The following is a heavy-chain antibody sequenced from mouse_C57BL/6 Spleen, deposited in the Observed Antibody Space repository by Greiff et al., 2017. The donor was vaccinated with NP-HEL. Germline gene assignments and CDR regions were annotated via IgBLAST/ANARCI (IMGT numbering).Heavy chain of an antibody. D-gene: IGHD2-3*01. CDR3: ARDRRIYDGYYPLYTMDY. CDR1: GFTFSDYY. CDR2: INYDGSST. J-gene: IGHJ4*01. Sequence: EVQLVESEGGLVQPGSSMKLSCTASGFTFSDYYMAWVRQVPEKGLEWVANINYDGSSTYYLDSLKSRFIISRDNAKNILYLQMSSLKSEDTATYYCARDRRIYDGYYPLYTMDYWGQGTSVTVSS. V-gene: IGHV5-16*01.